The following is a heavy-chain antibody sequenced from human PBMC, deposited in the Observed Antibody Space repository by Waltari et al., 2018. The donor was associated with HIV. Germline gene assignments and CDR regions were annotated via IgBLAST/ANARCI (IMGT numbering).Heavy chain of an antibody. J-gene: IGHJ6*02. D-gene: IGHD3-22*01. CDR2: MNPNSGNT. Sequence: QVQLVQSGAEVKKPGASVKVSCKASGYTFTSYDINWVRQATGHGLEWMGWMNPNSGNTGYAQKFQGRVTMTRNTSISTAYMELSSLRSEDTAVYYCARGWVISSGIYYYYYYGMDVWGQGTTVTVSS. V-gene: IGHV1-8*01. CDR1: GYTFTSYD. CDR3: ARGWVISSGIYYYYYYGMDV.